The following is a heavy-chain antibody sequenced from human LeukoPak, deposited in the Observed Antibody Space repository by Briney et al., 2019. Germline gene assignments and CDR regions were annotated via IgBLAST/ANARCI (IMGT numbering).Heavy chain of an antibody. Sequence: GESLKISCKGSGYSFTSYWIGWVRQMPGKRLEWMGITYPGDSDTRYSPSFQGQVTISADKSISTAYLQWSSLKASDTAMSYCARIAGYCSSTSCYAFDIWGQGTMVTVSS. CDR3: ARIAGYCSSTSCYAFDI. V-gene: IGHV5-51*01. J-gene: IGHJ3*02. CDR1: GYSFTSYW. CDR2: TYPGDSDT. D-gene: IGHD2-2*01.